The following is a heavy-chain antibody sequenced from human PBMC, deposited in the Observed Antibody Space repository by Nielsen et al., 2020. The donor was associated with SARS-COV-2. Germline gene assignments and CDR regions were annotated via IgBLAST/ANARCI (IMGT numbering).Heavy chain of an antibody. CDR2: IWYDGSNK. D-gene: IGHD4-17*01. CDR1: GFTFSSYG. V-gene: IGHV3-33*01. J-gene: IGHJ4*02. Sequence: GESLKISCAASGFTFSSYGMHWVRQAPGKGLEWVAVIWYDGSNKYYADSVKGRFTISRDNSRNTLYLEMSSLRGEDTAVYYCVRDREELDYGATAGYWGQGTLVTVSS. CDR3: VRDREELDYGATAGY.